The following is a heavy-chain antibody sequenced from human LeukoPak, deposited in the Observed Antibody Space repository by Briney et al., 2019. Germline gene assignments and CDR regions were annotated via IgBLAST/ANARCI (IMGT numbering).Heavy chain of an antibody. CDR1: GGSFSGYY. J-gene: IGHJ4*02. Sequence: SETLSLTCAVYGGSFSGYYWSWIRQPPGKGLEWIGEINHSGSTNYNPSLKSRVTISVDTSKNQFSLKLSSMTAADTAVYYCARGGWYSSSWYGYWGQGTLVTVSS. CDR2: INHSGST. V-gene: IGHV4-34*01. D-gene: IGHD6-13*01. CDR3: ARGGWYSSSWYGY.